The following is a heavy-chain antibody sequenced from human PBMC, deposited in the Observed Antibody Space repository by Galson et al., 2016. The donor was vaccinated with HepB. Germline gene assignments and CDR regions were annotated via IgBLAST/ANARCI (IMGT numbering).Heavy chain of an antibody. D-gene: IGHD2/OR15-2a*01. CDR1: GGSFNDYF. CDR3: ARAFYLPFDY. CDR2: INQSGRT. V-gene: IGHV4-34*01. Sequence: ETLSLTCGVFGGSFNDYFWSWIRQSPEKGLEWIGEINQSGRTNYNPSLTTRVRKSLDTSKRKFYLNLTSVTAADSAMYYCARAFYLPFDYWGPGTLVTVSS. J-gene: IGHJ4*02.